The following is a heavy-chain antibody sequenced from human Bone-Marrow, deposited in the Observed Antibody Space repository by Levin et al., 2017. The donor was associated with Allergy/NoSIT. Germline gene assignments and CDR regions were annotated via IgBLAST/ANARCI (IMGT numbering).Heavy chain of an antibody. J-gene: IGHJ4*02. CDR2: ISFDGTNK. V-gene: IGHV3-30*04. CDR1: GFNFRAYA. D-gene: IGHD1-1*01. CDR3: ARDGALDTEGSSFDY. Sequence: GGSLRLSCAASGFNFRAYAMHWVRQAPGKGLEWLAIISFDGTNKYSADSVKGRFTVSRDNSNNTLHLEMHGLRTTDTAVYYCARDGALDTEGSSFDYWGRGTQVTFSS.